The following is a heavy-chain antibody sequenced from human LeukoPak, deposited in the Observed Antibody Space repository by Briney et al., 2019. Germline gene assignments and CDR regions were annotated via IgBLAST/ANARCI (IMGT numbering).Heavy chain of an antibody. CDR2: IIPIFGTA. CDR1: GGTFSSYA. Sequence: SVKVSCKASGGTFSSYAISWVRQAPGQGLEWMGGIIPIFGTANYAQKFQGRVTITADGSTSTAYMELSSLRSEDTAVYYCAREIEGYSSGWYFDYWGQGTLVTVSS. D-gene: IGHD6-19*01. J-gene: IGHJ4*02. V-gene: IGHV1-69*01. CDR3: AREIEGYSSGWYFDY.